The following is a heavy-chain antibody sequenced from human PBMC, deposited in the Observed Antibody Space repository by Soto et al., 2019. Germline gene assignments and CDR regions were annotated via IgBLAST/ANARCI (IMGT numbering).Heavy chain of an antibody. CDR2: IYSSGST. D-gene: IGHD3-10*01. CDR1: GGSVSSGSYY. V-gene: IGHV4-61*01. J-gene: IGHJ4*02. Sequence: QVQLQESCPGLVKPSETLSLTCTVSGGSVSSGSYYWSWIRQPPGKGLEWIGYIYSSGSTNYNASRNSRVPISLDASKNQLALRLSSVTAADTAVYYCSSYRYYPYYFDYWGQGTLVTVSS. CDR3: SSYRYYPYYFDY.